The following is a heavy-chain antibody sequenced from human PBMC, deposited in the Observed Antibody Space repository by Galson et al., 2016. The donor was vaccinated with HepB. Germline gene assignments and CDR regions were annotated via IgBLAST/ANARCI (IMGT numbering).Heavy chain of an antibody. CDR2: VFYSGGT. CDR3: ARGMVRGGWYYGMDV. V-gene: IGHV4-59*01. D-gene: IGHD3-10*01. J-gene: IGHJ6*02. Sequence: SETLSLTCTVSGGSISSYYWSWIRQPPGKGLEWVGYVFYSGGTNYNPSLKSRLTISVDTSKNLFSLKLSSVTAADTAVYYCARGMVRGGWYYGMDVWGQGTTVTVSS. CDR1: GGSISSYY.